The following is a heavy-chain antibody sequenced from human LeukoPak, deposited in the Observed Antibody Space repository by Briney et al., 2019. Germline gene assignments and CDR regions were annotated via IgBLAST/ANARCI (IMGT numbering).Heavy chain of an antibody. CDR2: ISGSGGST. Sequence: GGSLRLSCAASGFTFSSYAMSWVRQAQGKGLEWVSAISGSGGSTYYADSVKGRFTISRDNSKSTLYLQMNSLRAEDTAVYYCAKDLGVRGDYGMDVWGQGTTVTVSS. CDR3: AKDLGVRGDYGMDV. J-gene: IGHJ6*02. V-gene: IGHV3-23*01. CDR1: GFTFSSYA. D-gene: IGHD3-10*01.